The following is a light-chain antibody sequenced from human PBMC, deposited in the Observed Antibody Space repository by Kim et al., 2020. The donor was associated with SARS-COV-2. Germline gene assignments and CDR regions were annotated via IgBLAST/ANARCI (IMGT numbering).Light chain of an antibody. CDR1: QSISSIH. CDR3: QQYADSPST. J-gene: IGKJ1*01. V-gene: IGKV3-20*01. CDR2: GIS. Sequence: EIVLTQSPGTLSLSPGERATLSCRASQSISSIHVAWYQQKRGRAPRLIIYGISNRATDIPDRFSGSGAGTDFTLTISRLEPEDFAVYYCQQYADSPSTFGQGTKVDIK.